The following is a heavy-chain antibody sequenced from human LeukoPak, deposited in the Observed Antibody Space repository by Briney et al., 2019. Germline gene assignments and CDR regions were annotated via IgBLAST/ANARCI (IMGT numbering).Heavy chain of an antibody. J-gene: IGHJ6*03. CDR3: ARGGGDSGSDFWSGYYTGMEYYYYMDV. D-gene: IGHD3-3*01. Sequence: ASVKVSYKASGYTFTGYYMHWVRQAPGQGLEWMGWINPNSGGTNYAQKFQGRVTMTRDTSISTAYMELSRLSSDDTAVYYCARGGGDSGSDFWSGYYTGMEYYYYMDVWGKGTTVTVSS. CDR1: GYTFTGYY. V-gene: IGHV1-2*02. CDR2: INPNSGGT.